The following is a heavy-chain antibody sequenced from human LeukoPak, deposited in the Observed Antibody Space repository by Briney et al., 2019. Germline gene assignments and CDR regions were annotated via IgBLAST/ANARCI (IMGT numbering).Heavy chain of an antibody. CDR1: GLTFSSYS. V-gene: IGHV3-21*01. Sequence: GGSLRLSCAASGLTFSSYSMNWVRQAPGKGLEWVSSISSSSSYIYYADSVKGRFTISRDNAKNSLYLQMNSLRAEDTAVYYCAVEMATTNSHAFDIWGQGTMVTVSS. CDR2: ISSSSSYI. J-gene: IGHJ3*02. D-gene: IGHD5-12*01. CDR3: AVEMATTNSHAFDI.